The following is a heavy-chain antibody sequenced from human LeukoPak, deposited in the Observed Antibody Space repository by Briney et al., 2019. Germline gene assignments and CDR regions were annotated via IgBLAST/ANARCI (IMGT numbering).Heavy chain of an antibody. CDR2: VNLQGST. CDR1: GGSIIQTNY. Sequence: PSETLSLTCDVSGGSIIQTNYWTWVRQPPGKGLEWIGEVNLQGSTNYNPSLMGRVAISVDTSENHVSLQLTSVTAADTAVYYCAREGGPYRPLDYSGQGTLVTVS. V-gene: IGHV4-4*02. J-gene: IGHJ4*02. D-gene: IGHD3-16*01. CDR3: AREGGPYRPLDY.